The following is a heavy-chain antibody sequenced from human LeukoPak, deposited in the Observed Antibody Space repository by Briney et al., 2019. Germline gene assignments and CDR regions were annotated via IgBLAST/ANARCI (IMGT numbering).Heavy chain of an antibody. J-gene: IGHJ4*02. CDR3: ARHPSLYSSSWYYFDY. Sequence: SETLSLTCTVSGGSISTYYWSWIRQPPGRGLEWIGSIYYSGSTYYNPSLKSRVTISVDTSKNQFSLKLSSVTAADTAVYYCARHPSLYSSSWYYFDYWGQGTLVTVSS. CDR2: IYYSGST. D-gene: IGHD6-13*01. CDR1: GGSISTYY. V-gene: IGHV4-59*05.